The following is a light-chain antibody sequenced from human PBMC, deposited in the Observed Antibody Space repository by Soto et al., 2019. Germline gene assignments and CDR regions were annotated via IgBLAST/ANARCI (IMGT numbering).Light chain of an antibody. CDR1: QSVSSN. Sequence: EIVMTQSPATLSVSPGERATLSCRASQSVSSNLAWYEQKPGQAPRLLIYGSSTRATGIPARFSGSGSGTEFALTISSLQSEDFEVYYCQQYNNWRVTFGQGTKLEIK. V-gene: IGKV3-15*01. CDR3: QQYNNWRVT. CDR2: GSS. J-gene: IGKJ2*01.